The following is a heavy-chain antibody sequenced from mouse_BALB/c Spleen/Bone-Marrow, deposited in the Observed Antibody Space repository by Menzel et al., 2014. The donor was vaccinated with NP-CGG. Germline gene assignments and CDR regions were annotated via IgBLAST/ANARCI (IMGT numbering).Heavy chain of an antibody. D-gene: IGHD2-1*01. CDR2: IHPNSGNT. J-gene: IGHJ1*01. Sequence: VQLQQSGSVLVRPGASVKLSCKASGYTFTSSWMHWAKQRPGQGLEWIGEIHPNSGNTNYNEKFKGKATLTVDTSSSTAYVDLNSLTSEDSAVYCCAREKIYGNYLWYFDVWGAGTTVTVSS. CDR1: GYTFTSSW. V-gene: IGHV1S130*01. CDR3: AREKIYGNYLWYFDV.